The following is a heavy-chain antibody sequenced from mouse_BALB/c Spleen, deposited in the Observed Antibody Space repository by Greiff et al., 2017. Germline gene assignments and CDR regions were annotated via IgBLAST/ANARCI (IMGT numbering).Heavy chain of an antibody. J-gene: IGHJ4*01. V-gene: IGHV5-6-4*01. CDR1: GFTFSSYT. D-gene: IGHD3-1*01. Sequence: EVKVVESGGGLVKPGGSLKLSCAASGFTFSSYTMSWVRQTPEKRLEWVATISSGGSYTYYPDSVKGRFTISRDNAKNTLYLQMSSLKSEDTAMYYCTRDQARATYAMDYWGQGTSVTVSS. CDR2: ISSGGSYT. CDR3: TRDQARATYAMDY.